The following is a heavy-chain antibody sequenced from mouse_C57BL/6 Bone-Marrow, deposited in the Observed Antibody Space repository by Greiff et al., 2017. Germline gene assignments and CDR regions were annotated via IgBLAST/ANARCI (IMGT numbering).Heavy chain of an antibody. CDR2: ISSGSSTI. V-gene: IGHV5-17*01. CDR3: ARKRAMDY. CDR1: GFTFSDYG. J-gene: IGHJ4*01. Sequence: EVKLVESGGGLVKPGGSLKLSCAASGFTFSDYGMHWVRQAPAQGLEWVAYISSGSSTIYYADTVKGRFTISRDTAKNTLFLQMTSLRSEDTAMYYCARKRAMDYWGQGTSVTVSA.